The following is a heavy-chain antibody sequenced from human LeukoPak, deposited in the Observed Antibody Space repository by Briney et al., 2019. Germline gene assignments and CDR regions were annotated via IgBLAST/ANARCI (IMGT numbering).Heavy chain of an antibody. Sequence: GGSLRLSCAASGFSVSTNCMNWVRQAPGKGLEWVSILYSGSSTYYADSVEGRFIVSRDSSKNALSLQMNDLRAEDTAVYYCARVGDHFHWYLDLWGRGTLVTVSS. CDR1: GFSVSTNC. CDR3: ARVGDHFHWYLDL. CDR2: LYSGSST. D-gene: IGHD3-3*02. J-gene: IGHJ2*01. V-gene: IGHV3-53*01.